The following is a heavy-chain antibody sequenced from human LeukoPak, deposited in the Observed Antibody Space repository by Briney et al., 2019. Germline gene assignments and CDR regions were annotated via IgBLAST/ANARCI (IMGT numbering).Heavy chain of an antibody. J-gene: IGHJ3*02. CDR3: ARGSILGIFDAFDI. CDR2: ISSSSSYI. CDR1: GFTFSSYS. D-gene: IGHD7-27*01. V-gene: IGHV3-21*01. Sequence: GGSLRLSCAASGFTFSSYSMNWVRQAPGKGLEWVSSISSSSSYIYYADSVKGRFTISRDNAKNSLYLQMNSLRAEDTAVYYCARGSILGIFDAFDIWGQGTMVTVSS.